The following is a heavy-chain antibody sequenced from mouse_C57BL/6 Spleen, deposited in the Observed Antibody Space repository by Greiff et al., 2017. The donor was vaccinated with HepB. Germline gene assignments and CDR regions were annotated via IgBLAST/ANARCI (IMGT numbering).Heavy chain of an antibody. Sequence: VQLQQSGAELVMPGASVKLSCKASGYTFTSYWMHWVKQRPGQGLEWIGEIDPSDSYNNYNQKFKGKSTLTVDKSSSTAYMQLSSLTSEDSAVYYCARWDYAWFAYWGQGTLVTVSA. J-gene: IGHJ3*01. CDR2: IDPSDSYN. CDR3: ARWDYAWFAY. D-gene: IGHD2-4*01. V-gene: IGHV1-69*01. CDR1: GYTFTSYW.